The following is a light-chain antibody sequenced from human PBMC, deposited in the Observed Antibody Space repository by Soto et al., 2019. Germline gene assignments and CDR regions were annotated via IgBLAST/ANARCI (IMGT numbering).Light chain of an antibody. J-gene: IGLJ2*01. Sequence: QSALTQPASVSGSPGXXXXXXXTGTSXDVDTYKYVSWYQQHPGKAPKLMIYEVSYRPSGVSDRFSGSKSGNTASLTISGLQAEDEADYYCCSYAGSTTRVQFGGGTKLTVL. CDR1: SXDVDTYKY. CDR3: CSYAGSTTRVQ. V-gene: IGLV2-14*01. CDR2: EVS.